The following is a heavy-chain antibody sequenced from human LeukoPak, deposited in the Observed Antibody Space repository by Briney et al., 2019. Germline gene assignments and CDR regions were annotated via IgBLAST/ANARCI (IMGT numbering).Heavy chain of an antibody. CDR3: AKAPAGSGSYSPLDY. CDR2: ISGSGGST. D-gene: IGHD3-10*01. V-gene: IGHV3-23*01. J-gene: IGHJ4*02. Sequence: GGSLRLSCAASGFTFSSYAMSWVRQAPGKGLEWVSAISGSGGSTYYADSVKGRLTISRDNSKNTLYLQMNSLRAEDTAVYYCAKAPAGSGSYSPLDYWGQGTLVTVSS. CDR1: GFTFSSYA.